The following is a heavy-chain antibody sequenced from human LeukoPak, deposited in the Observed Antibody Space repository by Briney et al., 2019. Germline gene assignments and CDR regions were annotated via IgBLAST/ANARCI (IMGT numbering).Heavy chain of an antibody. CDR3: ARVGIVGATGYFDN. V-gene: IGHV3-72*01. Sequence: GGSLRLSCAASGFTFSDHYIDWVRQAPGKGLYWVGRSRNKANSYTTEYAASGKGRFIISRDDSKNSLYLRMNSLKTEDAAVYYCARVGIVGATGYFDNWGQGTLVTVSS. CDR2: SRNKANSYTT. J-gene: IGHJ4*02. CDR1: GFTFSDHY. D-gene: IGHD1-26*01.